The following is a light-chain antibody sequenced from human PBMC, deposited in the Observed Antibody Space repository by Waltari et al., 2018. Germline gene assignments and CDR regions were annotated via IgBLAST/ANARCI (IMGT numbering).Light chain of an antibody. CDR2: STN. J-gene: IGLJ2*01. CDR3: MLDMGSGLSL. Sequence: TVVTQEPSLSVSPGGTVTLTCGLSSGSVSTSNHPSWYQQTPGQTTRTLIHSTNSRPSGVPDRFSGSILGSKAALSITGAQADDESDYYCMLDMGSGLSLFGGGTRLTVL. V-gene: IGLV8-61*01. CDR1: SGSVSTSNH.